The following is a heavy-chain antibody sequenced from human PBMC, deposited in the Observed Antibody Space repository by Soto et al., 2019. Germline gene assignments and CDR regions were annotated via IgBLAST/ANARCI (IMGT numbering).Heavy chain of an antibody. Sequence: SVKVSCKASGGTFSSYAISWVRPAPGQGPEWMVGIIPIFGTANYEQKFQGRVTITADESTSTAYMELSSLRSEDTAVYYCAGSWYKNDYWGQGTLVTVSS. CDR3: AGSWYKNDY. J-gene: IGHJ4*02. V-gene: IGHV1-69*13. D-gene: IGHD1-20*01. CDR1: GGTFSSYA. CDR2: IIPIFGTA.